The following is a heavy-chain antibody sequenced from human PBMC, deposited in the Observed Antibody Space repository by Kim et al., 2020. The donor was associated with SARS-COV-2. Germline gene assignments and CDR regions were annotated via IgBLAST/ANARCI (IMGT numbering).Heavy chain of an antibody. CDR3: AKDMFGGSFTGTGLGD. CDR1: GFTFDDYA. CDR2: ISGDGGST. J-gene: IGHJ4*02. Sequence: GGSLRLSCAASGFTFDDYAMHWVRQAPGKGLEWVSLISGDGGSTYYADSVKGRFTISRDNSKNSLYLQMNSLRTEDTALYYCAKDMFGGSFTGTGLGDWGQGTLVTVSS. D-gene: IGHD2-15*01. V-gene: IGHV3-43*02.